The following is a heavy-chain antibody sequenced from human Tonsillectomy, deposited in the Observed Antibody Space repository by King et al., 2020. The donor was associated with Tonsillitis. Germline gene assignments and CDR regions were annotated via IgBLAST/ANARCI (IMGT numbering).Heavy chain of an antibody. Sequence: LTLKESGPTLVKPTQTLTLTCTFSGFSLYTSGVGVGWIRQPPGKALEFLALIFWDDDKRYSPSLKSRLVIAKHTSRNLVVLTMTNMDPVDTATYYCLHVGGTDASHHYYYYMDGWGKGTTVAVSS. CDR3: LHVGGTDASHHYYYYMDG. J-gene: IGHJ6*03. D-gene: IGHD5-24*01. CDR2: IFWDDDK. V-gene: IGHV2-5*02. CDR1: GFSLYTSGVG.